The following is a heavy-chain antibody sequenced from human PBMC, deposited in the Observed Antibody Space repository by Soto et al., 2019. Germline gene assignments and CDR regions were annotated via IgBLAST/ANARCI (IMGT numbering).Heavy chain of an antibody. Sequence: QVQLVQSGAEVKKPGSSVKVSCKASGGTFSSYTISWVRQDPGQGIEWMGRIIPILGIANYAQKFQGRVTITADKSTSTAYMELSSLRSEDTAVYYCAREEYYYGSGAFFDYWGQGTLVTVSS. CDR1: GGTFSSYT. CDR3: AREEYYYGSGAFFDY. D-gene: IGHD3-10*01. CDR2: IIPILGIA. V-gene: IGHV1-69*08. J-gene: IGHJ4*02.